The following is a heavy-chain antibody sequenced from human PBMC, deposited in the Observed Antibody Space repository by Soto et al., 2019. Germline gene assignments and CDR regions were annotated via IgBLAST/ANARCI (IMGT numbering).Heavy chain of an antibody. CDR2: IGGSGSDT. V-gene: IGHV3-23*01. J-gene: IGHJ4*02. D-gene: IGHD5-12*01. CDR3: AWIQSGSTAC. CDR1: GFSFKYYG. Sequence: PGGSLRLSCAASGFSFKYYGMSWVRQAPGKGLEWVSAIGGSGSDTYYADSVRGRFSISRDNSKDTLYLQVNSLRADDTAVYYCAWIQSGSTACWGQGTLVTVSS.